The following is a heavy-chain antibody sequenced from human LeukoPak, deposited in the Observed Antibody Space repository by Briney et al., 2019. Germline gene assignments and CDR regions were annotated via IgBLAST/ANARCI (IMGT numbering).Heavy chain of an antibody. CDR2: MNPNSGNT. Sequence: ASVKVSCKVSGYTLTELSMHWVRQAPGQGLEWMGWMNPNSGNTGYVRKFQGRVTLTRDTSISTAYMELSSLRSEDTAVYYCARGASRSFDYWGQGTLVTVSS. V-gene: IGHV1-8*03. J-gene: IGHJ4*02. CDR3: ARGASRSFDY. CDR1: GYTLTELS.